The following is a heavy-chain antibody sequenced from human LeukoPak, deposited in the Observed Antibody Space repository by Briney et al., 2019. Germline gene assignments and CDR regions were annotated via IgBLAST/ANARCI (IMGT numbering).Heavy chain of an antibody. D-gene: IGHD6-13*01. V-gene: IGHV4-31*03. CDR2: IYYSGST. Sequence: SEILSLTCTVSGGSISSGGYYWSWIRQHPGKGLEWIGYIYYSGSTYYNPSLKSRVTISVDTSKNQFSLKLSSVTAADTAVYYCARWYSSSWTAAFDYWGQGTLVTVSS. CDR1: GGSISSGGYY. CDR3: ARWYSSSWTAAFDY. J-gene: IGHJ4*02.